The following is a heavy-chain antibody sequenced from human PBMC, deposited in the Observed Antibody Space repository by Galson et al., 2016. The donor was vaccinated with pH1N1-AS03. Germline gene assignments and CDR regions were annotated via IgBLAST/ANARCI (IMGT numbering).Heavy chain of an antibody. D-gene: IGHD5-24*01. CDR1: GGTFSSYA. CDR2: IIGMFGTT. V-gene: IGHV1-69*13. Sequence: SVKVSCKASGGTFSSYAISWVRQAPGQGLEWMGGIIGMFGTTNYAQKFQGRVTITADELTSTAYMELRSLRSDDTAVYYCAKVGGEGYNWYFYGMDVWGQGTTVTVSS. J-gene: IGHJ6*02. CDR3: AKVGGEGYNWYFYGMDV.